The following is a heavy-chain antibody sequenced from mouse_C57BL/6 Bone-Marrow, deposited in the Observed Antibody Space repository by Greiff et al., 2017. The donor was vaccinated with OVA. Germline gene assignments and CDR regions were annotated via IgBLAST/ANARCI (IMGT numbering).Heavy chain of an antibody. CDR3: ALLWLRRKDWYFDV. V-gene: IGHV1-53*01. D-gene: IGHD2-2*01. CDR1: GYTFTSYW. Sequence: QVQLKQPGTELVKPGASVKLSCKASGYTFTSYWMHWVKQRPGQGLEWIGNINPSNGGTNYNEKFKSKATLTVDKSSSTAYMQLSSLTSEDSAVYYCALLWLRRKDWYFDVWGTGTTVTVSS. CDR2: INPSNGGT. J-gene: IGHJ1*03.